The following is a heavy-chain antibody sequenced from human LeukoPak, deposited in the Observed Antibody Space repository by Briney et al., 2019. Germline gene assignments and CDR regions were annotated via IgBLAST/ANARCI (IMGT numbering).Heavy chain of an antibody. CDR2: IYHSGST. CDR3: ARERRLDGNGNNRFDP. J-gene: IGHJ5*02. D-gene: IGHD4-11*01. CDR1: GYSISSGYY. Sequence: SETLSLTCTVSGYSISSGYYWGWIRPPPGKGLEWIGSIYHSGSTYYNPSLKSRVTISVGTSKNQFSLKLSFVTAADTAVYYCARERRLDGNGNNRFDPWGQGTLVTVSS. V-gene: IGHV4-38-2*02.